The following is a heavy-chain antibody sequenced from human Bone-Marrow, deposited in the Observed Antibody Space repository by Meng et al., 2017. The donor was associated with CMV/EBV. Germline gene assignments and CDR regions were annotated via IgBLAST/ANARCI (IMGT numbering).Heavy chain of an antibody. J-gene: IGHJ4*02. V-gene: IGHV1-2*02. CDR3: VREASCSSTSCYTMVYFDY. CDR1: GYTFTGYY. CDR2: INPNSGGT. D-gene: IGHD2-2*02. Sequence: ASVKGSCKGSGYTFTGYYMHWVRQAPGQGLEWMGWINPNSGGTNYAQKFQGRVTMTRDTSISTAYMELRRLRSDDTAVYYCVREASCSSTSCYTMVYFDYWGQGTLVTFSS.